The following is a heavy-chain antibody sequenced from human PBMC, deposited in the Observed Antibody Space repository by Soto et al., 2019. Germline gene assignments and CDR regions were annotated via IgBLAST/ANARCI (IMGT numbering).Heavy chain of an antibody. CDR1: GDSVSSNNAA. CDR3: ARTLGYFDC. CDR2: TYYRSRWYS. V-gene: IGHV6-1*01. J-gene: IGHJ4*02. D-gene: IGHD3-16*01. Sequence: SQTLSLTCVISGDSVSSNNAAWNWIRQSPSRGLEWLGRTYYRSRWYSEYTVSVKSRIIIKPDTSKNQFSLQLIFVIPEDTAVYYCARTLGYFDCWGQGTQVTVSS.